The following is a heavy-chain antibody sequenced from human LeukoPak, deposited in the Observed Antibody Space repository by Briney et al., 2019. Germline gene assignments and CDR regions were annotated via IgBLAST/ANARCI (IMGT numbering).Heavy chain of an antibody. CDR2: ISSDGSNE. V-gene: IGHV3-30*03. D-gene: IGHD3-22*01. CDR3: ARGPYVNDGSGYRYDYFDY. CDR1: GFTFTSYA. J-gene: IGHJ4*02. Sequence: GGSLRLSCAASGFTFTSYAMHWVRQAPGKGLEWVAVISSDGSNEYYADSVKGRFTLPRDNSKNTLYLQMHSLRAEDTAVYYCARGPYVNDGSGYRYDYFDYWGQGTLVTVSS.